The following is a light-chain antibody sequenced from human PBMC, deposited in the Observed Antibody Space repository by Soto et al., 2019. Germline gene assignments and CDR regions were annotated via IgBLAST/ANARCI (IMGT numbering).Light chain of an antibody. CDR3: AAWDDSLNGVE. Sequence: QSVLTQPPSASGTPGQRVTISCSGSSSNIGSSTVNWYQHLPVTAPKLLIYSNNARSSGVPDRFSGSKSGTSASLAISGLQSEDEADYYCAAWDDSLNGVEFGGGTKLTVL. J-gene: IGLJ2*01. CDR2: SNN. V-gene: IGLV1-44*01. CDR1: SSNIGSST.